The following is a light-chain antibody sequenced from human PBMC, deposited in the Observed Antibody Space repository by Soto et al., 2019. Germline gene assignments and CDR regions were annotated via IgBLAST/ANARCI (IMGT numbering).Light chain of an antibody. CDR3: QHFGGTTFT. V-gene: IGKV3-20*01. CDR1: QSVSGSY. J-gene: IGKJ5*01. CDR2: GAS. Sequence: IVLTQSPGTLSLSPGERATLSCRASQSVSGSYLAWHQQKPGQAPRLLIYGASSRATGIPDRFTGSGSGTDFTLTISRLEPEDFAVYYCQHFGGTTFTFGQGTRLEIK.